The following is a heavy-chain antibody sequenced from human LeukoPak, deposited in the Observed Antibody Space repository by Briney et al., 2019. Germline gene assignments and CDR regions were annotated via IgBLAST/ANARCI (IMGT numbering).Heavy chain of an antibody. V-gene: IGHV7-4-1*02. CDR3: ARDSEDCSGGSCSMDV. CDR1: GYTFTIYA. CDR2: INTNTGNP. Sequence: ASVKVSFEASGYTFTIYAMNWVRQAPGQGLEGMGWINTNTGNPTYAQGFPGRFVFSLDTSVSTAYLQISSLKAEDTAVYYCARDSEDCSGGSCSMDVWGKGTTVTVSS. D-gene: IGHD2-15*01. J-gene: IGHJ6*03.